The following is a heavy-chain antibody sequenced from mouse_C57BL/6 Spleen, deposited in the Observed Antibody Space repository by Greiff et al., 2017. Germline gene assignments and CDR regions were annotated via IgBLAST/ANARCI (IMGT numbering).Heavy chain of an antibody. CDR2: IDPSDSYT. CDR3: ARGTTVVDWYFDY. V-gene: IGHV1-69*01. Sequence: VQLQQPGAELVMPGASVKLSCKASGYTFTSYWMHWVKQRPGQGLEWIGEIDPSDSYTNYNQKFKGKSTLTVDKSSSTAYMQLSSLTSEDSAVYYCARGTTVVDWYFDYWGQGTTLTVSS. J-gene: IGHJ2*01. D-gene: IGHD1-1*01. CDR1: GYTFTSYW.